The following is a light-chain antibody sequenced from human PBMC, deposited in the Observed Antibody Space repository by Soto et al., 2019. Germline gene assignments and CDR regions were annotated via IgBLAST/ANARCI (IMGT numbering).Light chain of an antibody. V-gene: IGKV3-20*01. CDR3: QQYGTSPTT. J-gene: IGKJ3*01. CDR1: QSVSGSY. CDR2: GAS. Sequence: IVLTQSPGTLSLSPGEGATLSCRVSQSVSGSYLAWYQQRPGQAPRLVIYGASRRPTGIPDRFSGSGSGTDFTLSINRLEPEDFAVYYCQQYGTSPTTFGPGTKVDIK.